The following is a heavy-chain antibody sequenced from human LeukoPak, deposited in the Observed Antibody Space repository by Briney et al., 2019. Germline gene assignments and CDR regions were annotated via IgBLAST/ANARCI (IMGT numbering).Heavy chain of an antibody. Sequence: GGSLRLSCAASGFTVSSNYMSWVRQAPGKGLEWVSVIYSGGSTYYADSVKGRFTISRDNSKNTLYLQMNSLRAEDTAVYYCARFPPEIYFDIWGQGTMVTVSS. V-gene: IGHV3-53*01. D-gene: IGHD5-12*01. CDR3: ARFPPEIYFDI. CDR2: IYSGGST. J-gene: IGHJ3*02. CDR1: GFTVSSNY.